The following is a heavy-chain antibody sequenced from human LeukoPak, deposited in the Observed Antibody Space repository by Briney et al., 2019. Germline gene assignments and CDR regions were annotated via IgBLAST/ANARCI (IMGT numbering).Heavy chain of an antibody. J-gene: IGHJ4*02. CDR1: RYTFTSYY. CDR3: ARVSCSSTSCYTLDY. CDR2: INPSGGST. D-gene: IGHD2-2*02. V-gene: IGHV1-46*01. Sequence: ASVKVSCKASRYTFTSYYMHWVRQAPGQGLEWMGIINPSGGSTSYAQKFQGRVTMTRDMSTSTVYMELSSLRSEDTAVYYCARVSCSSTSCYTLDYWGQGTLVTVSS.